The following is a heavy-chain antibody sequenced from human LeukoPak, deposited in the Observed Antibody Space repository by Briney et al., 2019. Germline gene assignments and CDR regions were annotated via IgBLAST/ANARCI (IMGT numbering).Heavy chain of an antibody. CDR2: ISNGGSTI. Sequence: GGSLRLSCAASGFTFSDYYMSWIRQAPGKGLEWVSYISNGGSTIYYADSVKGRFTISRDNSKNSLYLQMNSLRAEDTALYYCAKDMLPLYGDYEGGHGIDVWGQGTTVTASS. J-gene: IGHJ6*02. D-gene: IGHD4-17*01. V-gene: IGHV3-11*01. CDR1: GFTFSDYY. CDR3: AKDMLPLYGDYEGGHGIDV.